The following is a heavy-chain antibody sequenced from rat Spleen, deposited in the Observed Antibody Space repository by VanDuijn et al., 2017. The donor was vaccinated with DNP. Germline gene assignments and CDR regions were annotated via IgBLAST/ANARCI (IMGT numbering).Heavy chain of an antibody. J-gene: IGHJ2*01. D-gene: IGHD1-12*02. CDR1: GFTFNNYW. CDR3: TTTQYFDGWFPFVY. V-gene: IGHV5-31*01. CDR2: ITNTGGST. Sequence: EVQLVESGGGLVQPGGSLRLSCVASGFTFNNYWMTWIRQAPGKGLEWISSITNTGGSTYYLDSVRGRFTVSRDNAKSTLYLQMNSLRSEDTATYYCTTTQYFDGWFPFVYWGQGVMVTVSS.